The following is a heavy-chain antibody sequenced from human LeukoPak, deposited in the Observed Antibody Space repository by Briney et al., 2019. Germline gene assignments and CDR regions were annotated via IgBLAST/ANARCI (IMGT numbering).Heavy chain of an antibody. J-gene: IGHJ6*03. CDR3: GRDALVGYFSYYYMDV. CDR2: ISNSERT. D-gene: IGHD2-15*01. Sequence: SETLSLTCTVSGGSISSHYWTWIRQSPVKGLEWIGDISNSERTTYNPSLKSRVTISIDTSNNQFSLKLSSVTAADTAVYYCGRDALVGYFSYYYMDVWGKGTTVTVSS. CDR1: GGSISSHY. V-gene: IGHV4-59*11.